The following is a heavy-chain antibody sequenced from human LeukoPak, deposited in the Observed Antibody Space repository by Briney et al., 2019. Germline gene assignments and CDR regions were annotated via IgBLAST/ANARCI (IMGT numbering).Heavy chain of an antibody. J-gene: IGHJ4*02. CDR3: ANVGYDILTGPVDY. V-gene: IGHV4-34*01. CDR1: GGSFSGYY. CDR2: INHSGST. D-gene: IGHD3-9*01. Sequence: SETLSLTCAVYGGSFSGYYWSWIRQPPGKGLEWIGEINHSGSTNYNPSLKSRVTISVDTSKNQFSLKLSSVTAADTAVYYCANVGYDILTGPVDYWGQGTLVTVSS.